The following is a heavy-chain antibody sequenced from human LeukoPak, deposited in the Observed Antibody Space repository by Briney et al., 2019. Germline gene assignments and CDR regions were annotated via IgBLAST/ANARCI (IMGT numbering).Heavy chain of an antibody. J-gene: IGHJ5*02. CDR2: ISVGGNTV. D-gene: IGHD3-16*01. CDR3: ARDRQFRLHDP. CDR1: GFTFSDYY. Sequence: PGGSLRLSCTASGFTFSDYYMSWIRQAPGKGLEWLSYISVGGNTVSYAESVKGRFTISRDNAKNSVFLQIDGPRVEDTAMYYCARDRQFRLHDPWGQGILVTVSS. V-gene: IGHV3-11*01.